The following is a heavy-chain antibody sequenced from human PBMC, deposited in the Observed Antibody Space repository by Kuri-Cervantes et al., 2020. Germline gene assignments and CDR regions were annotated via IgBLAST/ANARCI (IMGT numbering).Heavy chain of an antibody. V-gene: IGHV1-69*13. Sequence: SVKVSCKASGGTFSSYAISWVRQAPGQGLEWMGGIIPIFGTANYAQKFQGRVTITADESASTAYMELSSLRSEDTAVYYCARDYDSSGYYRPWGQGTLVTVSS. J-gene: IGHJ5*02. CDR2: IIPIFGTA. CDR3: ARDYDSSGYYRP. CDR1: GGTFSSYA. D-gene: IGHD3-22*01.